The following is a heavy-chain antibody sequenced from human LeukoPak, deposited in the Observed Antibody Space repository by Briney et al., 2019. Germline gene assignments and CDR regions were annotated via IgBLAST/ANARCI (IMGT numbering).Heavy chain of an antibody. CDR3: AKMSGSYPAWYLDY. CDR1: GFTFSGFW. V-gene: IGHV3-74*01. D-gene: IGHD1-26*01. J-gene: IGHJ4*02. CDR2: INSDGSST. Sequence: SGGSLRLSCAASGFTFSGFWMHWVRQATGKGLVWVSRINSDGSSTNNADSVKGRFTISRDNARNTLFLQMNSLRAEDTAVYYCAKMSGSYPAWYLDYWGQGTLVTVSS.